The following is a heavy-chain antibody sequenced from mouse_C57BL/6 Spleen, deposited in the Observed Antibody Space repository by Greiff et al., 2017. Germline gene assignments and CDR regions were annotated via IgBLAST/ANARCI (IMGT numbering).Heavy chain of an antibody. J-gene: IGHJ4*01. CDR2: ISYDGSN. Sequence: EVQRVESGPGLVKPSQSLSLTCSVTGYSITSGYYWNWIRQFPGNKLEWMGYISYDGSNNYNPSLKNRISITRDTSKNQFFLKLNSVTTEDTATYYCARDRRMYYAMDYWGQGTSVTVSS. V-gene: IGHV3-6*01. CDR1: GYSITSGYY. CDR3: ARDRRMYYAMDY.